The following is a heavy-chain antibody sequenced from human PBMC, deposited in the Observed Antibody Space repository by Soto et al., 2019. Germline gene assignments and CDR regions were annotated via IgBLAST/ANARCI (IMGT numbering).Heavy chain of an antibody. J-gene: IGHJ4*01. CDR1: GFTFSNYA. V-gene: IGHV3-23*01. Sequence: EVQLLESGGGLVQPGGSLRLSCAASGFTFSNYAMTWVRQTTGKGLEWVSTISSGVGTTYYADSVKGRFTMSSDNSKNTMYLQMNSLRAEDTALYYCAKYRDDESSGRNFDDWGQGTLVSVSS. CDR3: AKYRDDESSGRNFDD. CDR2: ISSGVGTT. D-gene: IGHD3-22*01.